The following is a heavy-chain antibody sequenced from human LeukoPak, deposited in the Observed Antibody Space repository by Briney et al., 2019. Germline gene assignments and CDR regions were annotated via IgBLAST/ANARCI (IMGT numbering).Heavy chain of an antibody. J-gene: IGHJ4*02. V-gene: IGHV4-59*08. CDR3: ARYDSSWYALDS. Sequence: SETLSLTCTVSGDSINAYYWGWIRQPPGKGLEWIGYIYFSGSTNCNPSLKSRVTISVDTSKNQLSLRLNSVTAADTAVYYCARYDSSWYALDSWGQGTLVTVSS. CDR1: GDSINAYY. D-gene: IGHD6-13*01. CDR2: IYFSGST.